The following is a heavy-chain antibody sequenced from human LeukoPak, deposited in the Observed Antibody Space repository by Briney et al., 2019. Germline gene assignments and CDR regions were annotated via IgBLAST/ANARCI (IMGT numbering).Heavy chain of an antibody. V-gene: IGHV3-23*01. CDR3: AKDLLFPRFGSES. J-gene: IGHJ5*02. D-gene: IGHD3-10*01. CDR2: ISINGDGT. CDR1: GFTFSSYA. Sequence: GGSLRLSCAASGFTFSSYAMSWVRQAPGKGLEWVSAISINGDGTYYADSVRGRFTISRDNSKNTLYLQMNSLKTEDTAVYYCAKDLLFPRFGSESWSQGTLVTVSS.